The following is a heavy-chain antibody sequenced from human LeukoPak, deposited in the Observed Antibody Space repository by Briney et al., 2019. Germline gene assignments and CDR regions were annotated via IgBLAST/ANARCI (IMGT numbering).Heavy chain of an antibody. V-gene: IGHV4-59*01. D-gene: IGHD1-26*01. Sequence: PSETLSLTCTVSGGSISSYYWSWIRQPPGKGLEWIGYIYYSGSTNYNPSLKSRVTISVDTSKNQLSLKLSSVTAADTAVYYCACGTMDAFDIWGQGTMVTVSS. CDR3: ACGTMDAFDI. J-gene: IGHJ3*02. CDR2: IYYSGST. CDR1: GGSISSYY.